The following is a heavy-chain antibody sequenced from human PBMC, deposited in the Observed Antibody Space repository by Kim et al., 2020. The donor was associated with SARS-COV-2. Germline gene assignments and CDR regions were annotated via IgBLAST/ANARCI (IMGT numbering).Heavy chain of an antibody. CDR3: ARDYYDSSGLFDP. CDR1: GYTFTGYY. Sequence: ASVKVSCKASGYTFTGYYMHWVRQAPGQGLEWMGWINPNSGGTNYAQKFPGWVTMTRDTSISTAYMELSRLRSDDTAVYYCARDYYDSSGLFDPWGQGTLVTVSS. V-gene: IGHV1-2*04. D-gene: IGHD3-22*01. CDR2: INPNSGGT. J-gene: IGHJ5*02.